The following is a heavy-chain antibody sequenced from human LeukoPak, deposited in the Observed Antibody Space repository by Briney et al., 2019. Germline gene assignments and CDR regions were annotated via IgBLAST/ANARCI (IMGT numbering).Heavy chain of an antibody. CDR1: GGSFSGYY. CDR2: INHSGST. J-gene: IGHJ4*02. D-gene: IGHD2-2*01. CDR3: ARALGRYCSSTSCYYPQIVFDY. Sequence: SETLSLTCAVYGGSFSGYYWSWIRQPPGKGLEWIGEINHSGSTNYNPSLTSRVTISVDTSKNQFSLKLSSVTAADTAVYYCARALGRYCSSTSCYYPQIVFDYWGQGTLVTVSS. V-gene: IGHV4-34*01.